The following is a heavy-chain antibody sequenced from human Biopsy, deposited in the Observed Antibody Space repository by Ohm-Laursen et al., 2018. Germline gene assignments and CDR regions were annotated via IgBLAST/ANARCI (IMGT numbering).Heavy chain of an antibody. CDR1: GYTFTSYD. V-gene: IGHV1-8*01. CDR2: LNPVSGNS. CDR3: GRAVRNQLLTDP. J-gene: IGHJ5*02. Sequence: SVKVSCKASGYTFTSYDITWVRQASGQGPEWIGWLNPVSGNSNFGQKFRGRVTVTSDTPISTAYMELSGLTSDDTATHYCGRAVRNQLLTDPWGQGTLVTVTS. D-gene: IGHD1-7*01.